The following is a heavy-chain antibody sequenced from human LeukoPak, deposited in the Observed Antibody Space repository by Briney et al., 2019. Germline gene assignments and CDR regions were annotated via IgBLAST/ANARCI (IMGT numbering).Heavy chain of an antibody. CDR1: GFTFSTYA. Sequence: GGSLRLSCAASGFTFSTYAMSWVRQAPGKGLEWVSSISGGGGSTNYAGSVMGRFTISRDNPKSTLYLQMNSLRAEDTAVYYCARSTIVAAGTGPFDIWGQGTMVTVSS. J-gene: IGHJ3*02. V-gene: IGHV3-23*01. CDR2: ISGGGGST. CDR3: ARSTIVAAGTGPFDI. D-gene: IGHD6-13*01.